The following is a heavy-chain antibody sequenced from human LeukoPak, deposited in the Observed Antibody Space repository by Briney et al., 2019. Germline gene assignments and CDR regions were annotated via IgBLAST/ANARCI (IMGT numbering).Heavy chain of an antibody. Sequence: SETLSLTCAVSGGSISSNSYYWGWIRQPPGKGLEWIGSIYYSGSTYYNPSLKSRVTISVDTSKNQFSLRLNSVTAADTAMYYCAKSGGYGLIDYWGQGTLVTVSS. V-gene: IGHV4-39*01. CDR3: AKSGGYGLIDY. CDR1: GGSISSNSYY. CDR2: IYYSGST. D-gene: IGHD1-26*01. J-gene: IGHJ4*02.